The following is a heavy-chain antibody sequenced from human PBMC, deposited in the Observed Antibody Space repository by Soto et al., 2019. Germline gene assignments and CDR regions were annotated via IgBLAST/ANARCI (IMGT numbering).Heavy chain of an antibody. CDR1: VFTFDTYG. CDR2: ISYEGSNT. D-gene: IGHD1-1*01. Sequence: PWGSLRLSCFASVFTFDTYGIHWVRQAPGKGLQWVALISYEGSNTYYADSVRGRFTISRDNSKNTLYLQMNTLRPEDTGVYYCARVTPGNNLYYFSGLDFWGQGTSVTVSS. V-gene: IGHV3-30-3*01. CDR3: ARVTPGNNLYYFSGLDF. J-gene: IGHJ6*02.